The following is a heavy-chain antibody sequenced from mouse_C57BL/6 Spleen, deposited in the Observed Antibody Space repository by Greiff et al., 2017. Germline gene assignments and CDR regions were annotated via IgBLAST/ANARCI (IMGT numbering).Heavy chain of an antibody. V-gene: IGHV1-81*01. CDR3: ERSPTITTVVATDFDY. Sequence: VQLQQSGAELARPGASVKLSCKASGYTFTSYGISWVKQRTGQGLEWIGEIYPRSGNTYYNEKFKGKATLTADKSSSTAYMELRSLTSEDSAVYFCERSPTITTVVATDFDYWGQGTTLTVSS. D-gene: IGHD1-1*01. CDR1: GYTFTSYG. J-gene: IGHJ2*01. CDR2: IYPRSGNT.